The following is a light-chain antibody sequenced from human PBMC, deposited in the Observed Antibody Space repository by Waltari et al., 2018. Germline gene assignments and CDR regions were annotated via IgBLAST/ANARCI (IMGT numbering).Light chain of an antibody. CDR2: AAS. J-gene: IGKJ5*01. Sequence: QMTQSPSSLSASVGARVPLACRARQSISTYLNWYRHKPGKAPELLIFAASSLQSGVPSRFSGSGSGTDFTLTISSLQPEDVAVYFCQQYYSSSSITFGQGTRLEIK. V-gene: IGKV1-39*01. CDR3: QQYYSSSSIT. CDR1: QSISTY.